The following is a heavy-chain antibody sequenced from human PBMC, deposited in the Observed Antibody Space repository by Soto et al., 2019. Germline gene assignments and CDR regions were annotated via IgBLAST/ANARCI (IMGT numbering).Heavy chain of an antibody. Sequence: AETLSLTCTVSGGSVSSGSYYWSWIRQPPGKGLEWIGYIYYSGSTNYNPSLKSRVTISVDTSKNQFSLKLSSVTAADTAVYYCANYPTTVTSDYWGQGTLVTVSS. CDR3: ANYPTTVTSDY. CDR1: GGSVSSGSYY. CDR2: IYYSGST. D-gene: IGHD4-17*01. V-gene: IGHV4-61*01. J-gene: IGHJ4*02.